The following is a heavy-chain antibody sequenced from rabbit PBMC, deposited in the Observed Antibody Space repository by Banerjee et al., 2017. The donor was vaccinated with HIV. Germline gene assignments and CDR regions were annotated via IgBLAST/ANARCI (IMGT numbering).Heavy chain of an antibody. CDR3: ARDLDGNNL. Sequence: QSLEESGGDLVKPGASLTLTCTASGFSFDGNYYMCWVRQAPGKGLEWIACIYAAVSGSTYYATWAKGRFTISETSSTTVTLQMTGLTAADTATYFCARDLDGNNLWGPGTLVTVS. CDR1: GFSFDGNYY. V-gene: IGHV1S40*01. J-gene: IGHJ4*01. CDR2: IYAAVSGST. D-gene: IGHD5-1*01.